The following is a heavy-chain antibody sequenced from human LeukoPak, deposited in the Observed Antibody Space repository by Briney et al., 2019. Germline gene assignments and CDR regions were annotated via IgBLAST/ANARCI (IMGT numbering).Heavy chain of an antibody. J-gene: IGHJ6*02. V-gene: IGHV4-34*01. CDR1: GGSFSGYY. Sequence: SETLSLTYAVSGGSFSGYYWSWIRQPPGKGLEWIGEINHSGSTNYNPSLKSRVTISVDTSKNQFSLKLSSVTAADTAVYYCARGGFRYSGSGYHYYYYYGMDVWGQGTTVTVSS. CDR3: ARGGFRYSGSGYHYYYYYGMDV. CDR2: INHSGST. D-gene: IGHD3-3*01.